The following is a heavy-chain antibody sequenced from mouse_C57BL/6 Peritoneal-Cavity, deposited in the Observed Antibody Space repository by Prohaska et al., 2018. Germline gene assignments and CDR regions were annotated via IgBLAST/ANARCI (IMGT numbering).Heavy chain of an antibody. Sequence: VHGVRQSPGKGLEWLGVIWSGGSTDYNAAFISRLSISKDNSKSQVFFKMNSLQADDTAIYYCARRNWDGGFMDYWGQGTSVTVSS. D-gene: IGHD4-1*01. J-gene: IGHJ4*01. CDR2: IWSGGST. CDR3: ARRNWDGGFMDY. V-gene: IGHV2-2*01.